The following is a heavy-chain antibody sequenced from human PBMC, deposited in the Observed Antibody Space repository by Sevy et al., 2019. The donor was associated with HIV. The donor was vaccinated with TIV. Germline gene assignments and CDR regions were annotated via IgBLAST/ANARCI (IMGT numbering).Heavy chain of an antibody. Sequence: ASVQVSCKASGYTFTGYYMHWVRQAPGQGLEWMGWINPNSGGTNYAQKFQGRVTMTRDTSISTAYMELSRLRSDDTAVYYCARVIVGATYYFDYWGQGTLVTVSS. J-gene: IGHJ4*02. CDR1: GYTFTGYY. D-gene: IGHD1-26*01. CDR2: INPNSGGT. V-gene: IGHV1-2*02. CDR3: ARVIVGATYYFDY.